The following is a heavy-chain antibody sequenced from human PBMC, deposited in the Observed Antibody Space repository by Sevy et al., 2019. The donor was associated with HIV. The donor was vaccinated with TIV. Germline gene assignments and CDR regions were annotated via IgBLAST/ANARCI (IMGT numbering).Heavy chain of an antibody. Sequence: SETLCLTCTVSGGSISSYYWSWIRQPPGKGLEWIGYIYYSGSTNYNPSLKSRVTISVETSKNQFSLKLSSVTSADTAVYYCARERQLVLDYWGQGTLVTVSS. D-gene: IGHD6-13*01. CDR3: ARERQLVLDY. CDR1: GGSISSYY. V-gene: IGHV4-59*01. CDR2: IYYSGST. J-gene: IGHJ4*02.